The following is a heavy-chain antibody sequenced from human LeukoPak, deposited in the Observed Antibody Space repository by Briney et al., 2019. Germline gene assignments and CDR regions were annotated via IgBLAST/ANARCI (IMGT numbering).Heavy chain of an antibody. J-gene: IGHJ4*02. CDR1: GFTFSSYA. V-gene: IGHV3-23*01. Sequence: GGSLRLSCAASGFTFSSYAMSWVRQAPGKGLEWVSTISDGGHTTYYADSVKGRFTISRDDSRHTVYLQMNSLRAEGTAVYYCAKGSLMGWGIRYLDYWGQGTLVTVSS. CDR3: AKGSLMGWGIRYLDY. CDR2: ISDGGHTT. D-gene: IGHD1-26*01.